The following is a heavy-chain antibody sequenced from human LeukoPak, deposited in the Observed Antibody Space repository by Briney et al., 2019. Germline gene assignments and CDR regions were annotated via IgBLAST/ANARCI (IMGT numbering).Heavy chain of an antibody. CDR3: ARAQYGSGSFWSFDI. V-gene: IGHV3-13*04. Sequence: GGSLRLSCAASGFTFSSYDMHWARQATGKGLECVSAIGTAGGTYYPGSVKGRFTISRENAKNSLYLQMNSLRAGDTAVYYCARAQYGSGSFWSFDIWGQGTMVTVSS. D-gene: IGHD3-10*01. J-gene: IGHJ3*02. CDR1: GFTFSSYD. CDR2: IGTAGGT.